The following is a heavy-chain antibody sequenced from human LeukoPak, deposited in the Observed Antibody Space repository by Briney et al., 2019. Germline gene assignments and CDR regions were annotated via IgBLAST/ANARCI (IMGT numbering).Heavy chain of an antibody. Sequence: PSETLSLTCTVSGGSIGWDYWSWIRQSAGKGLEWIGRIYKSGSTNYNPSFRRRVTMSVDTSKNQFSLHATSVTAADTAVYYCAREEYFQDSNGYSYYFHSWGQGSLVTVSS. CDR1: GGSIGWDY. J-gene: IGHJ4*02. D-gene: IGHD3-22*01. V-gene: IGHV4-4*07. CDR3: AREEYFQDSNGYSYYFHS. CDR2: IYKSGST.